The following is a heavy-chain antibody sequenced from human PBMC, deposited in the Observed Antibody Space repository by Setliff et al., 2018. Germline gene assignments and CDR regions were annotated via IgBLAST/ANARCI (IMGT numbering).Heavy chain of an antibody. CDR2: VYTSWST. V-gene: IGHV4-4*07. Sequence: SETLSLTCTVSGGSLSSYNYWSWIRQPAGKGLEWIGQVYTSWSTNYNPSLKSRVTMSVDASRNQFSLKLSSVTAADTAIYYCARDRSYYASGSFTKWFDYWGQGTLVTVSS. J-gene: IGHJ4*02. D-gene: IGHD3-10*01. CDR3: ARDRSYYASGSFTKWFDY. CDR1: GGSLSSYNY.